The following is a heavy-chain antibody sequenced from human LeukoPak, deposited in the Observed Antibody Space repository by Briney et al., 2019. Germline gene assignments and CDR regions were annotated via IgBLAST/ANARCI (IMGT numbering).Heavy chain of an antibody. CDR1: GFTFSSYA. CDR3: AKSTPTIFGVVIIPDAFDI. Sequence: GGSLRLSCAASGFTFSSYAMSWVRQAPGQGLEWVSAISGSGGSTYYADSVKGRFTISRDNSKNTLYLQMNSLRAEDTAVYYCAKSTPTIFGVVIIPDAFDIWGQGTMVTVSS. D-gene: IGHD3-3*01. J-gene: IGHJ3*02. V-gene: IGHV3-23*01. CDR2: ISGSGGST.